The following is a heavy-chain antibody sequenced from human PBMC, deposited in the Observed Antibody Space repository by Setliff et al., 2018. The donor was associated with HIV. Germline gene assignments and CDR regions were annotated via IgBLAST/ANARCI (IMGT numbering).Heavy chain of an antibody. CDR3: ARALYGEYGGDLNWLDP. D-gene: IGHD4-17*01. CDR2: INTQTGSP. Sequence: ASVKVSCKASGYSFMNYAMNWVRQAPGQGLEWMGWINTQTGSPTYAQAFTGRFVFSVDPSVTTTYLQFSGLKADDTAVYYCARALYGEYGGDLNWLDPWGQGTLVTVSS. V-gene: IGHV7-4-1*02. CDR1: GYSFMNYA. J-gene: IGHJ5*02.